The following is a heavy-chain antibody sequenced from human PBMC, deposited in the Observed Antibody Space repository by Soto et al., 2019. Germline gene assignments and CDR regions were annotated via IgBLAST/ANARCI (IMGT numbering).Heavy chain of an antibody. CDR3: ARPNWNPLGFDP. CDR2: MNPNSGNT. V-gene: IGHV1-8*01. Sequence: QVQLVQSGAEVKKPGASVKVSCKASGYTFTSYDINWVRQATGQGLEWMGWMNPNSGNTGYAQKFQGRVTMTRNTSRSTGYMELSSLRSEDTAVYYCARPNWNPLGFDPWGPGTLVTVSS. J-gene: IGHJ5*02. CDR1: GYTFTSYD. D-gene: IGHD1-1*01.